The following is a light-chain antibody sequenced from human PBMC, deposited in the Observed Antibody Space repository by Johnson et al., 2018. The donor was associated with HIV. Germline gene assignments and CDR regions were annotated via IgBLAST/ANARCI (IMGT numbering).Light chain of an antibody. J-gene: IGLJ1*01. CDR2: ENN. Sequence: QSVLSQPPSVSAAPGQKVTISCSGSSSKIGNNYVSWYQQLPGTAPKLLIYENNKRPSGIPDRFSGSKSGTSATLDITALQTGDEADYYCGTWDSSLSAGGVFGTGTKVTVL. CDR3: GTWDSSLSAGGV. V-gene: IGLV1-51*02. CDR1: SSKIGNNY.